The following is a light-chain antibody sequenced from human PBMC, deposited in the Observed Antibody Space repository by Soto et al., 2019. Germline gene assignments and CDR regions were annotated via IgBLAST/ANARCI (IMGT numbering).Light chain of an antibody. V-gene: IGKV3-20*01. CDR1: QSVSSSY. J-gene: IGKJ4*01. Sequence: IVLTQSPGTQSLSPGARATLSCRASQSVSSSYLAWYQQKPGQAPRLLIYGASSRATGIPDRFSGSGSGTDFTLTISRLEPEDFAVYYCQQYGSTRATFGGGTKVDI. CDR3: QQYGSTRAT. CDR2: GAS.